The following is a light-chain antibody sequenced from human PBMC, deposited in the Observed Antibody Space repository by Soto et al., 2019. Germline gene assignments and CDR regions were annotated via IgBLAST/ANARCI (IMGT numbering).Light chain of an antibody. CDR3: HKYNNAPFT. V-gene: IGKV1-27*01. CDR1: QAINNY. CDR2: GAS. Sequence: DIQMTQSPASLSASVGHRVTITCRASQAINNYLAWYQQKPGKVPKLLIYGASTLQSGVPSRFSGSGFGTDFTLTISSLQPEDVVTYYCHKYNNAPFTFGPGTKVDIK. J-gene: IGKJ3*01.